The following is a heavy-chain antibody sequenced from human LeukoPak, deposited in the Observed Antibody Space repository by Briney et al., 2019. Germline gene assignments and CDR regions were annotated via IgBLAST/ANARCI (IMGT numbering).Heavy chain of an antibody. V-gene: IGHV3-53*01. CDR2: IYSGGST. J-gene: IGHJ4*02. CDR3: ARDRAGRFGELSYYFDY. CDR1: GFTVSSNY. Sequence: GGSLRLSCAASGFTVSSNYMSWVRQAPGKGLEWVSVIYSGGSTYYADSVKGRFTISRDNSKNTLYLQMNSLRAEDTAVYYCARDRAGRFGELSYYFDYWGQGTLVTVSS. D-gene: IGHD3-10*01.